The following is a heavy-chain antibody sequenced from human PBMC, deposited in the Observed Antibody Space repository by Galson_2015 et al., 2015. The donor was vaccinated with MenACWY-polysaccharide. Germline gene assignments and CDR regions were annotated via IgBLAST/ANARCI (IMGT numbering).Heavy chain of an antibody. J-gene: IGHJ4*02. Sequence: SLRLSCAASGLSFSDYYMSLIRQAPGKGLECVSYISTSGRTIYYADSVKGRFTISRDNAKNSLYLQMNSLRAEDTAVYYWASVHYWSFDYWGQGSLVTVSS. CDR2: ISTSGRTI. D-gene: IGHD2-8*02. V-gene: IGHV3-11*01. CDR1: GLSFSDYY. CDR3: ASVHYWSFDY.